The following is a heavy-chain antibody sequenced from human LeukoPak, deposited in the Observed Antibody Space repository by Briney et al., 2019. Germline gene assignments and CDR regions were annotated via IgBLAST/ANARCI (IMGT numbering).Heavy chain of an antibody. CDR2: IYTSGST. CDR1: GGSISSYY. CDR3: ARGGSSWNNWFDP. J-gene: IGHJ5*02. V-gene: IGHV4-4*07. D-gene: IGHD6-13*01. Sequence: PSEILSLTGTVSGGSISSYYWSWIRQPARKGLEWIGRIYTSGSTNYNPSLKSRVTMSVDTSKNQFSLKLSSVTAADTAVYYCARGGSSWNNWFDPWGQGTLVTVSS.